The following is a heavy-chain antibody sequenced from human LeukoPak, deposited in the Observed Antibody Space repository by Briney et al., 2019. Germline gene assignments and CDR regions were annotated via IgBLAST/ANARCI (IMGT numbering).Heavy chain of an antibody. CDR1: GDNFANFY. J-gene: IGHJ3*02. Sequence: ASVKVSCKASGDNFANFYIHRVRQAPGQGLEWMAIINPRGDSTAYAEKFKGRVTLTRDTSTTTIYMEMNGLTSDDTAIYYCARYETQYSASWRPRLAFDIWGPGTTVTVSS. CDR2: INPRGDST. D-gene: IGHD5-12*01. CDR3: ARYETQYSASWRPRLAFDI. V-gene: IGHV1-46*01.